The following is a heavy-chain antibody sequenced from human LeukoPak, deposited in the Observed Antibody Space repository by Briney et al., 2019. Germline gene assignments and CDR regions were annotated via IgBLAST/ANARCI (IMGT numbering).Heavy chain of an antibody. Sequence: GGSLRLSCAASGFTVSSNYMSWVRQAPGKGLEWVSFIYGGGSTYYADSVKGRFTISRDTSKNTLFLQMDSLRAEDTAVYYCARDHPIARDSSGYYYSFYFDYWGQGTLVTVSS. J-gene: IGHJ4*02. V-gene: IGHV3-66*02. CDR1: GFTVSSNY. D-gene: IGHD3-22*01. CDR2: IYGGGST. CDR3: ARDHPIARDSSGYYYSFYFDY.